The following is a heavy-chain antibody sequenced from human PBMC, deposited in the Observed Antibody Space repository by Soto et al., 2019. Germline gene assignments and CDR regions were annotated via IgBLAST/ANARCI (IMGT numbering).Heavy chain of an antibody. V-gene: IGHV4-59*08. D-gene: IGHD5-12*01. Sequence: SETLSLTCTVSGGSMRNYYWSWIRQPPGKGLEWIGFIYYTGTTNYIPSLESRVTISVGTSKNQFSLRLTSVTAADTAIYYCARHLRGYDPGDFDYRGQGIPVTVSS. CDR1: GGSMRNYY. CDR3: ARHLRGYDPGDFDY. CDR2: IYYTGTT. J-gene: IGHJ4*02.